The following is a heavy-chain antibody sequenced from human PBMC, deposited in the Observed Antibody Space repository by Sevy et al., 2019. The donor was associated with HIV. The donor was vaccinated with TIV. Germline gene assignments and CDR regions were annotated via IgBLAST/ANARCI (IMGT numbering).Heavy chain of an antibody. V-gene: IGHV1-46*01. Sequence: ASVKVSCKASGYTFTSYYMHWVRQAPGQGLEWMGIINPSGGSTSYAQKFQGRVTMTRDTSTSTVYMELSSLRSEDTAVYYCAREGSYCRGDCLNFDYWGQGTLVTVSS. CDR1: GYTFTSYY. CDR2: INPSGGST. CDR3: AREGSYCRGDCLNFDY. D-gene: IGHD2-21*02. J-gene: IGHJ4*01.